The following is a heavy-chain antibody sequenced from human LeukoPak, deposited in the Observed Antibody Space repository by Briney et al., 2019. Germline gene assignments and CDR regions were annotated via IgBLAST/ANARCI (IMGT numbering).Heavy chain of an antibody. V-gene: IGHV1-69*01. J-gene: IGHJ4*02. CDR3: ARGQRGLIVHGQGIFDY. Sequence: SVKVSCKASGGTFSSYAISWVRQPPGQGLEWMGGIIPIFGTANYAQKFQGRVTITADESTSTAYMELSSLRSEDTAVYYCARGQRGLIVHGQGIFDYWGQGTLVTVSS. CDR2: IIPIFGTA. CDR1: GGTFSSYA. D-gene: IGHD3-16*01.